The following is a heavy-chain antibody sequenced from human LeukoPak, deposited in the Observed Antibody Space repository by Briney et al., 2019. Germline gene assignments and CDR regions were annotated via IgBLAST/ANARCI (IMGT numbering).Heavy chain of an antibody. CDR2: ISGSGGST. J-gene: IGHJ4*02. V-gene: IGHV3-23*01. CDR3: AKDTVWFGEFDY. CDR1: GFTFSSYA. D-gene: IGHD3-10*01. Sequence: GSLRLSCAASGFTFSSYAMSWVRQAPGKGLEWVSAISGSGGSTYYADSVKGRFTISRDNSKNTLYLQMNSLRAEDTAVYYCAKDTVWFGEFDYWGQGTLVTVSS.